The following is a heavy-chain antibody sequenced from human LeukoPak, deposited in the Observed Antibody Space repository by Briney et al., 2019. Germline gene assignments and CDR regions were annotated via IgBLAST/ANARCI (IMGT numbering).Heavy chain of an antibody. Sequence: PGGSLRLSCAASGFTVSSNYMSWVRQAPGKGLEWVSVIYSGGSTYYADSVKGRFTISRDNSKNTLYLQMNSLRAEDTAVYYCAKDCGSGGRCYADSWGQGTLVTVSS. V-gene: IGHV3-66*01. CDR2: IYSGGST. D-gene: IGHD2-15*01. CDR3: AKDCGSGGRCYADS. CDR1: GFTVSSNY. J-gene: IGHJ4*02.